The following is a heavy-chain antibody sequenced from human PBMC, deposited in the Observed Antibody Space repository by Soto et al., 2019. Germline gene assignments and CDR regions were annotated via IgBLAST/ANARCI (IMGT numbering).Heavy chain of an antibody. CDR3: ARDDGYCSGGSCLMGAFDI. D-gene: IGHD2-15*01. V-gene: IGHV3-21*01. CDR1: GSTFSSYG. Sequence: LRLSCAASGSTFSSYGMNWVRQAPGRGLEWVSSISSSSSYIYYADSVKGRFTISRDNAKNSLYLQMNSLRAEDTAVYYCARDDGYCSGGSCLMGAFDIWGQGTMVTVSS. J-gene: IGHJ3*02. CDR2: ISSSSSYI.